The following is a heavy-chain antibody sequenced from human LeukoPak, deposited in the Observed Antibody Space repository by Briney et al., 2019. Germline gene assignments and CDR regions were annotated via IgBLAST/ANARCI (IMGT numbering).Heavy chain of an antibody. J-gene: IGHJ6*03. V-gene: IGHV4-39*07. CDR3: ARGPGFGGTYYMDV. CDR1: GGSISSSSYY. Sequence: SETLSLTCSLSGGSISSSSYYCGWIRQPPGKGLECIGTFHYSGSTYYNPSLKSRVTISVNMSKHQFSLKLSSVAAADTAVYYCARGPGFGGTYYMDVWGKGTTVTVSS. D-gene: IGHD3-10*01. CDR2: FHYSGST.